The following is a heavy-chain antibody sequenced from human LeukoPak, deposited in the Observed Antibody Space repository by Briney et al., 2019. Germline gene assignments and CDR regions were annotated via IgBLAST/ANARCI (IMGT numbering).Heavy chain of an antibody. CDR1: GGSFSSYF. CDR3: ARDRRYSGYDAYDY. J-gene: IGHJ4*02. CDR2: IYPSGNT. Sequence: SETLSLTCSVSGGSFSSYFWSWVRQPAGKGLEWIGRIYPSGNTNYNPSLKSRVTLSVDTSKTQFSLKLSSVTAADTAVYYCARDRRYSGYDAYDYWGQGTLVTVSS. V-gene: IGHV4-4*07. D-gene: IGHD5-12*01.